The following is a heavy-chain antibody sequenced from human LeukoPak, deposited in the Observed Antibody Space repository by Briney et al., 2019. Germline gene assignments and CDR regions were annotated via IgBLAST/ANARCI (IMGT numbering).Heavy chain of an antibody. CDR2: INPNSGGT. J-gene: IGHJ4*02. CDR1: GYTFTGYY. V-gene: IGHV1-2*06. D-gene: IGHD5-18*01. CDR3: ARGGKLPPMVNFDY. Sequence: ASVKVSCKASGYTFTGYYMHWVPQAPGQGLEWMGRINPNSGGTNYAQKFQGRVTMTRDTSISTAYMELSRLRPDDTAVYYCARGGKLPPMVNFDYWGQGTLVTVSS.